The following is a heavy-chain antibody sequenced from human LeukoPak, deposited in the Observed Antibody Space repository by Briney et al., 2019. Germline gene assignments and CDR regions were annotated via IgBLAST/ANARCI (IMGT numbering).Heavy chain of an antibody. V-gene: IGHV3-38-3*01. Sequence: GGSLRLSCAASGFTVSSNGMSWVRQAPGKDLEWVSSISGGSTYYADSRKGRFTISRDNSKNSLYLQMNSLRAEDTAVYYCAKDLSSSGSYSSVDYWGQGTLVTVSS. CDR1: GFTVSSNG. D-gene: IGHD1-26*01. J-gene: IGHJ4*02. CDR2: ISGGST. CDR3: AKDLSSSGSYSSVDY.